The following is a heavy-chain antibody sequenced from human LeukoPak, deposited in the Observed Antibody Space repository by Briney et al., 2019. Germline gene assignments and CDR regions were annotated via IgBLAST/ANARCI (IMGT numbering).Heavy chain of an antibody. V-gene: IGHV4-34*01. Sequence: GSLRLSCAASGFALSNYWMNWVRQPPGKGLEWIGEINHSGGTYYNPSLKSRVTISVDTSKNQFSLKVTSVTAADTAVYYCARGNPTTVQTFDYWGHGTLVTVSS. CDR3: ARGNPTTVQTFDY. CDR1: GFALSNYW. J-gene: IGHJ4*01. CDR2: INHSGGT. D-gene: IGHD4-11*01.